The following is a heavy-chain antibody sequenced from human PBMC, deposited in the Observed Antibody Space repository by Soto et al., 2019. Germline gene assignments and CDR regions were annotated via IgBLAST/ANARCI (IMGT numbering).Heavy chain of an antibody. CDR2: IYSGGST. V-gene: IGHV3-53*01. D-gene: IGHD3-22*01. CDR1: GFTVSSNY. J-gene: IGHJ1*01. CDR3: ARDRVESGYPEYFQH. Sequence: EVQLVESGGGVIQPGGSLRLSCAASGFTVSSNYMSWVRQAPGKGLEWVSVIYSGGSTYYADSMKGRFTISRENSKNTLYLQMNSLRAEDTAVYYCARDRVESGYPEYFQHWGQGTLVTVSS.